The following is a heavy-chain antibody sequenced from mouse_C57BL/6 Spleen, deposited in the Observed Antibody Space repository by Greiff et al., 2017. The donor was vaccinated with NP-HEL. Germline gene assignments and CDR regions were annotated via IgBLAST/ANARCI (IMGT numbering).Heavy chain of an antibody. V-gene: IGHV2-2*01. J-gene: IGHJ1*03. CDR2: IWSGGST. D-gene: IGHD1-1*01. Sequence: QVHVKQSGPGLVQPSQSLSISCTASGFSLTSYGVHWVRQSPGKGLEWLGVIWSGGSTDYNAAFISRLSISKDNSKSQVFFKMNSLQADDTAIYYCARNGGIYYWYIDVWGTGTTVTVSS. CDR1: GFSLTSYG. CDR3: ARNGGIYYWYIDV.